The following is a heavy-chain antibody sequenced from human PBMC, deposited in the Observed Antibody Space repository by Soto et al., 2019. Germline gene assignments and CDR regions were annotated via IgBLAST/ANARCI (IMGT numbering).Heavy chain of an antibody. Sequence: PSETLSLTCPFSGYYIINYYWTWIRQPPGKGLEWIGCFYNSGNTNYNPSLKSRVTISVDTSNNQFSLRVNSVTAADTAVYYCASTKKWLAFDYWGQGALVTVSS. CDR3: ASTKKWLAFDY. J-gene: IGHJ4*02. D-gene: IGHD6-19*01. V-gene: IGHV4-59*01. CDR2: FYNSGNT. CDR1: GYYIINYY.